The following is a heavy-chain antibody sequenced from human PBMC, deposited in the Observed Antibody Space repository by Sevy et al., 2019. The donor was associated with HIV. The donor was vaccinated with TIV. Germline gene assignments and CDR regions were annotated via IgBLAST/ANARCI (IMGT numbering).Heavy chain of an antibody. CDR3: VKVGYDYVWGSYRYFDY. CDR1: GFTFSSNA. Sequence: GGSLRLSCAASGFTFSSNAMSWVRQAPGKGLEWVSAISGSGGGGSGGSTYYADSVKGRFTISSVNSNNTRYLQLNSLIAEETAIYYCVKVGYDYVWGSYRYFDYWGQGTLVTVSS. J-gene: IGHJ4*02. V-gene: IGHV3-23*01. D-gene: IGHD3-16*02. CDR2: ISGSGGGGSGGST.